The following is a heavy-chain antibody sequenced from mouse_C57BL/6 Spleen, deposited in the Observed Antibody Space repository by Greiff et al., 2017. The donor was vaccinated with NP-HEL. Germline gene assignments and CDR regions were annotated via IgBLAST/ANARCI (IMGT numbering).Heavy chain of an antibody. CDR3: TFYYDYDGYAMDY. CDR1: GYTFTSYW. D-gene: IGHD2-4*01. V-gene: IGHV1-5*01. Sequence: VQLQQSGTVLARPGASVKMSCKTSGYTFTSYWMHWVKQRPGQGLEWIGAIYPGNSDTSYNQKFKGKAKLTAVTSASTAYMELSSLTNEDSAVYYCTFYYDYDGYAMDYWGQGTSVTVSS. J-gene: IGHJ4*01. CDR2: IYPGNSDT.